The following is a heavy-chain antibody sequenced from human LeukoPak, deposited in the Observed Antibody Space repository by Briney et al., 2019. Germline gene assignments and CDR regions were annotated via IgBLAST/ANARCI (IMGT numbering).Heavy chain of an antibody. V-gene: IGHV4-61*02. CDR3: ARAPQVPAAIGDWFDP. J-gene: IGHJ5*02. CDR2: IYTSGST. D-gene: IGHD2-2*01. Sequence: SETLSLTCTVSGGSISSGSYYWSWIRQPAGKGLEWIGRIYTSGSTNYNPSLKSRVTISVDTSKNQFSLKLSSVTAADTAVYYCARAPQVPAAIGDWFDPWGQGTLVTVSP. CDR1: GGSISSGSYY.